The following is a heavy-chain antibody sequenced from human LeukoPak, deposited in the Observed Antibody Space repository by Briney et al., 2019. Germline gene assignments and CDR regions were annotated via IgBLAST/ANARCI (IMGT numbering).Heavy chain of an antibody. J-gene: IGHJ3*02. CDR3: ARPNSGTYFDAFDI. Sequence: PGGSLRLSCAASGFTFDDYGMSWVRQAPGKGLEWVPGINWNGGSTGYADSVKGRFTISRDNAKNSLYLQMSSLRAEDTALYYCARPNSGTYFDAFDIWGQGTMVTVSS. CDR1: GFTFDDYG. CDR2: INWNGGST. V-gene: IGHV3-20*04. D-gene: IGHD1-26*01.